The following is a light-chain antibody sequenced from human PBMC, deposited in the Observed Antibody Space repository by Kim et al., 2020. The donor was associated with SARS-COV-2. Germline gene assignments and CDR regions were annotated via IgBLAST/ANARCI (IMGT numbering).Light chain of an antibody. Sequence: GQSITISCTGTSSDIGDYDYVSWYQQHTGKAPNLMIYDVSKRPSGISNRFSGTKSGNTASLTISGLQAEDEADYHCSSYTSSNTWVFGGGTKLTVL. J-gene: IGLJ3*02. CDR1: SSDIGDYDY. V-gene: IGLV2-14*03. CDR2: DVS. CDR3: SSYTSSNTWV.